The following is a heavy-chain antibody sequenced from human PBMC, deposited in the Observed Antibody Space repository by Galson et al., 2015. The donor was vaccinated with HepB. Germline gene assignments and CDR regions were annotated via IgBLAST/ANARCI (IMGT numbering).Heavy chain of an antibody. V-gene: IGHV3-66*01. J-gene: IGHJ4*02. CDR2: IYSGGST. CDR3: ARERRIAAAGIGY. Sequence: SLRLSCAASGFTVSSNYMSWVRQAPGKGLEWVSVIYSGGSTYYADSVKGRFTISRDNAKNSLYLQMNSLRAEDTAVYYCARERRIAAAGIGYWGQGTLVTVSS. CDR1: GFTVSSNY. D-gene: IGHD6-13*01.